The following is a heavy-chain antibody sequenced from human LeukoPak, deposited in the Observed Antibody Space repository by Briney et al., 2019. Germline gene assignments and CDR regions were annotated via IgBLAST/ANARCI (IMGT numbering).Heavy chain of an antibody. CDR1: GFPFSSYW. Sequence: HPGGSLRLSCVASGFPFSSYWMTWVRQAPGKGLEWVANIKQDGSKKSYVDSVKGRFTISRDNAKNSLYLQMNSLRAEGTAIYYCTRVGYIDEGIDYWGQGTLVTVSS. D-gene: IGHD5-24*01. J-gene: IGHJ4*02. CDR2: IKQDGSKK. CDR3: TRVGYIDEGIDY. V-gene: IGHV3-7*04.